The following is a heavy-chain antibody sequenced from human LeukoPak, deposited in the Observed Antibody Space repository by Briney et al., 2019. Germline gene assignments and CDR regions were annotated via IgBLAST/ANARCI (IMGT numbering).Heavy chain of an antibody. CDR1: GFTFSSYW. CDR2: IKQDGSEK. Sequence: GGSLRLSCAASGFTFSSYWMSWVRQAPGTGLEWVANIKQDGSEKYYVDSVKGRFTISRDNAKNSLYLQMNSLRAEDTAVYYCAREYCSGGTCYLPGYWGQGTLVTVSS. V-gene: IGHV3-7*03. J-gene: IGHJ4*02. CDR3: AREYCSGGTCYLPGY. D-gene: IGHD2-15*01.